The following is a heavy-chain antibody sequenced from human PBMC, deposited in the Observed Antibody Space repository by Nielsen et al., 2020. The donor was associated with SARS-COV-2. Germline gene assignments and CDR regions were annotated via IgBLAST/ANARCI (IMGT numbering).Heavy chain of an antibody. CDR1: GASISSGGYF. J-gene: IGHJ6*02. CDR2: IYFTGRT. V-gene: IGHV4-31*03. CDR3: AREASGYDHYKYGMDV. D-gene: IGHD5-12*01. Sequence: SETLSLTCTVSGASISSGGYFWSWIRQHPGKGLEWIGYIYFTGRTPYNPPLKSRVAMSVDTSKNQFSLDLKSVTAADTAVYYCAREASGYDHYKYGMDVWGLGATVTVSS.